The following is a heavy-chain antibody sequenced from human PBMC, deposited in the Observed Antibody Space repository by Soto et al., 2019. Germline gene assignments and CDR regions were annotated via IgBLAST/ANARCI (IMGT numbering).Heavy chain of an antibody. D-gene: IGHD3-9*01. CDR1: GFTFSYAW. J-gene: IGHJ4*02. V-gene: IGHV3-15*01. CDR2: SKTKTDGGTT. Sequence: EVQLVESGGGLVKPGGSLRLSCTASGFTFSYAWMSWVRQAPGKGLEWVGHSKTKTDGGTTDYAVPVKGRFTISRDDSKNTVYLQMTSLETEDTAVYYCTTQRNIFGYWGQGTLVTVSS. CDR3: TTQRNIFGY.